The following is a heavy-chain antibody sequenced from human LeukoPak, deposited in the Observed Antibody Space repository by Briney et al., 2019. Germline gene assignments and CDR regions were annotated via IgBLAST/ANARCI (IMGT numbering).Heavy chain of an antibody. Sequence: PGGSLRLSCAASGFTFSSYSMNWVRQAPGKGLEWVSSISSSSSYIYYADSVKDRFTISRDNAKNSLYLQMNSLRAEDTAVYYCAREPLNIVVVPAAAGSAFDIWGQGTMVTVSS. CDR3: AREPLNIVVVPAAAGSAFDI. J-gene: IGHJ3*02. CDR2: ISSSSSYI. CDR1: GFTFSSYS. V-gene: IGHV3-21*01. D-gene: IGHD2-2*01.